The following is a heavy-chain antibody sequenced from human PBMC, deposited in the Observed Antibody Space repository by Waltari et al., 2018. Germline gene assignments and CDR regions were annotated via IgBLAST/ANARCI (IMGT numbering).Heavy chain of an antibody. CDR3: VRAAGLDI. J-gene: IGHJ3*02. CDR2: ISDAGGRI. V-gene: IGHV3-23*01. D-gene: IGHD6-25*01. Sequence: EVQLLESGGGLIQPGESLSQSCVAYGFTFSSYVMTWVRQAPGKGLEWVSTISDAGGRIYYAESVKGRFTISRDNSRSTLALQMNSLRDDDTAVYYCVRAAGLDIWGQGTMVTVSS. CDR1: GFTFSSYV.